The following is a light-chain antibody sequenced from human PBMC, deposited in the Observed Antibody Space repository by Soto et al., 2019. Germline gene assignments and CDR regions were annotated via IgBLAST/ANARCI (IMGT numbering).Light chain of an antibody. CDR3: QQSYSTPIT. Sequence: IQMTQFPSSQSDSLGHRDTITCRASQSISSYLHWYQQKPGKAPKLLIYAASSLQSGVPSRFSGSGSGTDFTLTISSLQPEDFATYYCQQSYSTPITFGQGTRLEIK. J-gene: IGKJ5*01. CDR1: QSISSY. CDR2: AAS. V-gene: IGKV1-39*01.